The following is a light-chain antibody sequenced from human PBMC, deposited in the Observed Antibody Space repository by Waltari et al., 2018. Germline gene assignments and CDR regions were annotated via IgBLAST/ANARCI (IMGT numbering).Light chain of an antibody. V-gene: IGLV2-14*03. CDR2: DVS. CDR1: NCDVGGYNY. J-gene: IGLJ2*01. Sequence: SALTQPASVSGSPGQSITLSCTGTNCDVGGYNYVSWYQHHPGKAPKFLIYDVSNRPSGVSTRFSGSKSGNTASLTISGLQAEDEADYYCSSYTSSNTLLFGGGTKLTVL. CDR3: SSYTSSNTLL.